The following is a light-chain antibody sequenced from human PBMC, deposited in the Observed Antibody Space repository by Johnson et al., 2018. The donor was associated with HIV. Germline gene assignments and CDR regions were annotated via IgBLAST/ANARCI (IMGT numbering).Light chain of an antibody. J-gene: IGLJ1*01. V-gene: IGLV1-51*02. CDR2: ENN. CDR3: GTWDSSLSAGGV. Sequence: QSVLTQPPSVSAAPGQKVTISCSGSSSNIGNNYVSWYQQLPGTAPKLLMYENNKRPSGIPDRFSGSKSGTSATLGITGLQTGDEADYYCGTWDSSLSAGGVFGTGTEVTVL. CDR1: SSNIGNNY.